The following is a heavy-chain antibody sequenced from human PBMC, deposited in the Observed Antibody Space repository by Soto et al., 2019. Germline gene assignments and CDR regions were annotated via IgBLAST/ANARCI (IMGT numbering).Heavy chain of an antibody. CDR1: GFTFSSYE. Sequence: EVQLVESGGGLVQPGGSLRLSCAASGFTFSSYEMNWVRQAPGKGLEWVSYISSSGSTIYYADSVKGRFTISRDNAKNSLYLQMNSLRAEDTAVYYCAREGDLDIVATIGDYYYYYGMDVWGQGTTVTVSS. J-gene: IGHJ6*02. CDR3: AREGDLDIVATIGDYYYYYGMDV. D-gene: IGHD5-12*01. CDR2: ISSSGSTI. V-gene: IGHV3-48*03.